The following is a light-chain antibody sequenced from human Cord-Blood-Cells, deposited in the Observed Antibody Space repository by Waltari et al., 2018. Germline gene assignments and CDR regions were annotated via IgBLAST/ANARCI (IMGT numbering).Light chain of an antibody. Sequence: DIQMTQYPSSLSASVGDRVTITCRASQSISSYLNWYQQKPGKAPKLLIYAASSLQSGVPSRFSGSGSGTDFTLTISSLQPEDFATYYCQQSYSTLGFGQWTKVEIK. CDR1: QSISSY. CDR3: QQSYSTLG. J-gene: IGKJ1*01. CDR2: AAS. V-gene: IGKV1-39*01.